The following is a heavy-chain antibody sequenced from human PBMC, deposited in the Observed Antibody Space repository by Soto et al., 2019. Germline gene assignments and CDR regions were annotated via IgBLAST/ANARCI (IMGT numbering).Heavy chain of an antibody. CDR2: IGSGGSFI. V-gene: IGHV3-21*01. J-gene: IGHJ4*01. D-gene: IGHD3-22*01. Sequence: GGSLRLSCAASGFTFSRYSMNWVRQAPGRGPEWVSSIGSGGSFIYYADSLKGRFTISRDNAKNSLYLRMTSLRAEDTAVYYCVRLYDSSGYYYFDYWGQGTPVTVSS. CDR1: GFTFSRYS. CDR3: VRLYDSSGYYYFDY.